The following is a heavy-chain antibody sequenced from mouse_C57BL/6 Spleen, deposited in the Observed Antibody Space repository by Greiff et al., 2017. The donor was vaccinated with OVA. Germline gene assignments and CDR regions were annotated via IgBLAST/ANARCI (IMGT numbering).Heavy chain of an antibody. CDR3: ARRDYDEGFAY. CDR2: IHPNSGST. V-gene: IGHV1-64*01. CDR1: GYTFTSYW. D-gene: IGHD2-4*01. Sequence: QVQLQQPGAELVKPGASVKLSCKASGYTFTSYWMHWVKQRPGQGLEWIGMIHPNSGSTNYNEKFKSKATLTVDKSSSTAYMQLSSLTSGDSAVYYCARRDYDEGFAYWGQGTLVTVSA. J-gene: IGHJ3*01.